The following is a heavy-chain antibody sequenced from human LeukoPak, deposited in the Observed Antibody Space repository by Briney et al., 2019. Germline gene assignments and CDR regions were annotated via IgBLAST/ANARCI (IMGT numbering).Heavy chain of an antibody. D-gene: IGHD3-10*01. CDR2: INHSGST. CDR3: ARRGQGEGYDY. Sequence: KPSETLSLTCAVYGGSFSGYYWSWIRQPPGKGLEWIGEINHSGSTNYSQSLKSLVHISVDTSKNQFSLKLSYVTAADTVVYYCARRGQGEGYDYWGQGTLVTVSS. V-gene: IGHV4-34*01. CDR1: GGSFSGYY. J-gene: IGHJ4*02.